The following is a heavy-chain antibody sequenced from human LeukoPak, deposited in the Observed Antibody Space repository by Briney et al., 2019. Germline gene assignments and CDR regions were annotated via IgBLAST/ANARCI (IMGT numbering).Heavy chain of an antibody. D-gene: IGHD2-15*01. CDR3: AKGVVVVAATIDY. CDR2: IRYDGSNK. V-gene: IGHV3-30*02. Sequence: GGSLRLSCAASGFTFSSHGMHWVRQAPGKGLEWVAFIRYDGSNKYYADSVKGRFTISRDNSKNTLYLQMNSLRAEDTAVYYCAKGVVVVAATIDYWGQGTLVTVSS. J-gene: IGHJ4*02. CDR1: GFTFSSHG.